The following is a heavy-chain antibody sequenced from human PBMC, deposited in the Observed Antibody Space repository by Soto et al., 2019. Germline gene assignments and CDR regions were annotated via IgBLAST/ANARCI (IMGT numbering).Heavy chain of an antibody. Sequence: QVQLVQSGAEVKKPGASVKVSCKASGYTFTSYAMHWVRQAPGQRLEWMGWINAGNGNTKYSQKFQGRVTITRDTSASTAYMELSSLRSEDTAVYYCARHIGVMGRAYYYYYGMDVWGQGTTVTVSS. CDR2: INAGNGNT. V-gene: IGHV1-3*01. CDR3: ARHIGVMGRAYYYYYGMDV. CDR1: GYTFTSYA. J-gene: IGHJ6*02. D-gene: IGHD3-10*01.